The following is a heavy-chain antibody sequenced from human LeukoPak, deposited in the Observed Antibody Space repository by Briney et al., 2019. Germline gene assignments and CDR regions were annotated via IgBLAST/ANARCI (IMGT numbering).Heavy chain of an antibody. D-gene: IGHD3-10*01. Sequence: PSETLSLTCTVSGGSISSGGYYWSWIRQHPGKGLEWIGYIYYSGSTYYNPSLKSRVTISVDTSKNQFSLKLSSVTAADTAVYYCARFASLFVLGVIIPELDAFDIWGQGTMVTVSS. J-gene: IGHJ3*02. CDR1: GGSISSGGYY. V-gene: IGHV4-31*03. CDR3: ARFASLFVLGVIIPELDAFDI. CDR2: IYYSGST.